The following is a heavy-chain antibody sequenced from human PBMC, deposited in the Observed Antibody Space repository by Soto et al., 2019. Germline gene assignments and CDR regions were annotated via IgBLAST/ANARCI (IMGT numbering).Heavy chain of an antibody. J-gene: IGHJ5*02. Sequence: ASVKVSCKASGYTFTTFGISWVRQAPGQGLEWMGWIDPKNGNTKDAQKFQGRVTMTTDTSTSTAYMELSSLRSEDTAVYYCARKLGSAPFDNWFDPWGQGTLVTVSS. CDR1: GYTFTTFG. V-gene: IGHV1-18*01. D-gene: IGHD7-27*01. CDR2: IDPKNGNT. CDR3: ARKLGSAPFDNWFDP.